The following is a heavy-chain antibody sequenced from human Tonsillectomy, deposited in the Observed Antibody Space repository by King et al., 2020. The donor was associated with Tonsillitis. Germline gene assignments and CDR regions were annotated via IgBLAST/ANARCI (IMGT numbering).Heavy chain of an antibody. CDR3: AKLPHSSGWSSPFDY. D-gene: IGHD6-19*01. Sequence: QLVQSGGGLVQPGGSLRLSCAASGFTFSSYAMGWVRQAPGKGLEWGSTISGSSYSTYYPDSVKGRFTISRDNSNHTLYLQMHSLRPEDTALYYCAKLPHSSGWSSPFDYWGQGTLVTVSS. J-gene: IGHJ4*02. CDR2: ISGSSYST. V-gene: IGHV3-23*04. CDR1: GFTFSSYA.